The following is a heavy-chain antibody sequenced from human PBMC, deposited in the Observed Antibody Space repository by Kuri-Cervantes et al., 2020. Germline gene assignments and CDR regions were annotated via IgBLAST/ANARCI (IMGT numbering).Heavy chain of an antibody. CDR1: GYSFTSYW. D-gene: IGHD2-2*01. J-gene: IGHJ5*02. V-gene: IGHV5-51*01. Sequence: GGSLRLSCKGSGYSFTSYWIGWVRQMPGKGLEWMGIIHPGDSDTRYSPSFQGQVTISADKSISTAYLQWSSLKASDTAMYYCARSLGYCSSTSCSTLGWFDPWGQGTLVTVSS. CDR3: ARSLGYCSSTSCSTLGWFDP. CDR2: IHPGDSDT.